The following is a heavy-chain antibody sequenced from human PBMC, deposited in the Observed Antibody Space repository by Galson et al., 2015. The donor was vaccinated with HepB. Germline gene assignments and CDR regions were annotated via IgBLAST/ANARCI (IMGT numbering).Heavy chain of an antibody. CDR1: GFSLSTSGMC. D-gene: IGHD3-10*01. CDR2: IDWDDDK. CDR3: ARIHYYGSGSYYTPNDAFDI. V-gene: IGHV2-70*01. J-gene: IGHJ3*02. Sequence: PALVKPTQPLTLTCTFSGFSLSTSGMCVSWIRQPPGKALEWLALIDWDDDKYYSTSLKTRLTISKDTSKNQVVLTMTNMDPVDTATYYCARIHYYGSGSYYTPNDAFDIWGQGTMVTVSS.